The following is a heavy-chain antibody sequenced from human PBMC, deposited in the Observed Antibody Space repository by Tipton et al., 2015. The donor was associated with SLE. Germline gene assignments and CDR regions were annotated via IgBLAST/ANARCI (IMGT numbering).Heavy chain of an antibody. Sequence: TLSLTCTVSGGSISSGSYYWSWIRQPPGKGLEWIGYIYYTGSTNYSPSLKSRVTISLDTSKNQFSLKLSSVTAADTAVYYCARLGVGCANCWYYFDLWGQGALVTVSS. V-gene: IGHV4-61*01. D-gene: IGHD2-21*01. CDR3: ARLGVGCANCWYYFDL. J-gene: IGHJ4*02. CDR1: GGSISSGSYY. CDR2: IYYTGST.